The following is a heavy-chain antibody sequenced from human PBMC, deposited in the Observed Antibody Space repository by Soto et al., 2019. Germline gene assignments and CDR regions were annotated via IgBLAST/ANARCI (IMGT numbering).Heavy chain of an antibody. CDR3: AHIQIFGVVRWFDP. Sequence: SGPTLVNPTQTLTLTCTFSGFSLSTSGVGVGWIRQPPGKALEWLALIYWNDDKRYSPSLKSRLTITKDTSKNQVVLTMTNMDPVDTPTYYCAHIQIFGVVRWFDPWGQGTLVTVSS. CDR2: IYWNDDK. CDR1: GFSLSTSGVG. V-gene: IGHV2-5*01. D-gene: IGHD3-3*01. J-gene: IGHJ5*02.